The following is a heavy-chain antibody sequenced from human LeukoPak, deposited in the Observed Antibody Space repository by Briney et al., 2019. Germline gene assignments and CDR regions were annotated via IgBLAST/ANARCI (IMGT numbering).Heavy chain of an antibody. J-gene: IGHJ4*02. V-gene: IGHV3-53*01. CDR1: GFTVSSNS. CDR2: IYSDNT. D-gene: IGHD1-14*01. Sequence: PGGSLRLSCTVSGFTVSSNSMSWVRQAPGKGLEWVSFIYSDNTHYSDSVKGRFTISRDNSKNTLYLQMNSLRADDTAVYYCARETPGSRVFDSWGQGTLVTVSS. CDR3: ARETPGSRVFDS.